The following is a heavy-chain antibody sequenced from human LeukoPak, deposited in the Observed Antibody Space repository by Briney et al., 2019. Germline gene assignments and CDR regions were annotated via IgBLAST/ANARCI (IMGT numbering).Heavy chain of an antibody. CDR1: GFSLTTSGVG. J-gene: IGHJ5*02. CDR2: IYWNDEK. V-gene: IGHV2-5*01. Sequence: SGPTLVNPTQTLTLTCTFSGFSLTTSGVGVGWIRQPPGKALEWLGLIYWNDEKHYSPSLQSRLTITKDTSKSQVVLTMTNADPVDTATYYCARRRPPSDGDRFDPWGQGTLVTVSS. CDR3: ARRRPPSDGDRFDP. D-gene: IGHD3-10*01.